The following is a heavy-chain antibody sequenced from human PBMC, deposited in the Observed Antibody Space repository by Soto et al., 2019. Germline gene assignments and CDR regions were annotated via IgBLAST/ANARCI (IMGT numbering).Heavy chain of an antibody. V-gene: IGHV1-8*01. CDR1: GYTFTSYD. Sequence: QAQLVQSGAEVKKPGASVKVSCKASGYTFTSYDINWVRQATGQGLEWMGWMNPNSGNTGYAQKFQGRVTMTRNTSISTAYMKLSSLRSEDTAVYYCARRGYSSSWYYYYYYGMDVWGQGTTVTVSS. D-gene: IGHD6-13*01. CDR3: ARRGYSSSWYYYYYYGMDV. CDR2: MNPNSGNT. J-gene: IGHJ6*02.